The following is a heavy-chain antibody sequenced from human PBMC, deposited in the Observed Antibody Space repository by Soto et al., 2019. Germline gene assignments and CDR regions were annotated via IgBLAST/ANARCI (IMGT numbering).Heavy chain of an antibody. J-gene: IGHJ6*02. Sequence: PGGSLRLSCAASGFTFSTYSMAWVRQAPGKGLEWVSGVSANGLNTDYADPVKGLFSISRDNSKNTLYLQMSSLRAEDTAVYYCARLQLLVGGYYYGLDVWGQGTTVTVSS. CDR3: ARLQLLVGGYYYGLDV. V-gene: IGHV3-23*01. D-gene: IGHD6-19*01. CDR2: VSANGLNT. CDR1: GFTFSTYS.